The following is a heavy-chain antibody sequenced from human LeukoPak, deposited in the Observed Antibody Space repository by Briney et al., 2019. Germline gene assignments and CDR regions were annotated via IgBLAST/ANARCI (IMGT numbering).Heavy chain of an antibody. CDR2: ISYDGSNK. V-gene: IGHV3-30*18. CDR3: AKEVDYGDYYYYAMDV. D-gene: IGHD4-17*01. Sequence: GGSLRLSRAASTFTFTRYGMHWVRQAPGKGLEWVALISYDGSNKYYADSVKGRFTISRDNSKNTLDLQMHSLRAEDTAVYYCAKEVDYGDYYYYAMDVWGQGTTVTVSS. J-gene: IGHJ6*02. CDR1: TFTFTRYG.